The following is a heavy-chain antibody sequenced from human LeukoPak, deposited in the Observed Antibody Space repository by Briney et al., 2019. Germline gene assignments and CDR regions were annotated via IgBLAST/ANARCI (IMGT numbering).Heavy chain of an antibody. V-gene: IGHV1-8*01. J-gene: IGHJ5*02. CDR2: MNPNSGNT. Sequence: ASVKVSCKASGYTFTSYDINWVRQATGQGLEWMGWMNPNSGNTGYAQKFQGRVTMTRNTSISTAYMELSSLRSEDTAVYYCAREGSGIWSGHLRFPFDPWGQGTLVTVSS. CDR1: GYTFTSYD. CDR3: AREGSGIWSGHLRFPFDP. D-gene: IGHD3-3*01.